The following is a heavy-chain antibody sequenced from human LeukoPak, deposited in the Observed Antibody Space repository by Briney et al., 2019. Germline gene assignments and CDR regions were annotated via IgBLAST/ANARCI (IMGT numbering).Heavy chain of an antibody. CDR2: IYPGDSDT. CDR1: GYNFATYW. J-gene: IGHJ6*02. D-gene: IGHD3/OR15-3a*01. V-gene: IGHV5-51*01. CDR3: ASGTGPHYYYGMDV. Sequence: GESLKISCQGSGYNFATYWIVWVRQMPGKGLEWMGIIYPGDSDTRYSPSFQGQVTISADKSIGTAYLQWSSLKASDTAMYYCASGTGPHYYYGMDVWGQGTTVTVSS.